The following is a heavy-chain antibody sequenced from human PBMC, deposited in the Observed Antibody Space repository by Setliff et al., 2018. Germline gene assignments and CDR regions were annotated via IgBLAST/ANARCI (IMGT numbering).Heavy chain of an antibody. D-gene: IGHD3-3*02. V-gene: IGHV4-34*01. CDR3: ARHLWGRYMAESSDYFDY. J-gene: IGHJ4*02. CDR2: SSHSGST. CDR1: GESFSNNY. Sequence: PSETLSLTCSVYGESFSNNYWSWIRQPPGKGLEWIGESSHSGSTSYSPSLKSRLTMSVDTSKNQFSLQLTSVTAADTAVYYCARHLWGRYMAESSDYFDYWGQGSLVTVSS.